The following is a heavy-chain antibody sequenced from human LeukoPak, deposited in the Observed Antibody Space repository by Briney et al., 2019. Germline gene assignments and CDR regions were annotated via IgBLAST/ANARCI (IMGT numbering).Heavy chain of an antibody. J-gene: IGHJ4*02. Sequence: GGSLRLSCAGSGFTFGGYGMHWFRQTPGKGLEWVAVIAYDGSRAFYADSVKGQFTISRDNSNNTMSVQMDDLRAEDTAVYYCTRYNNDHFDYWGQGTLVTVSS. V-gene: IGHV3-33*01. D-gene: IGHD1-14*01. CDR2: IAYDGSRA. CDR1: GFTFGGYG. CDR3: TRYNNDHFDY.